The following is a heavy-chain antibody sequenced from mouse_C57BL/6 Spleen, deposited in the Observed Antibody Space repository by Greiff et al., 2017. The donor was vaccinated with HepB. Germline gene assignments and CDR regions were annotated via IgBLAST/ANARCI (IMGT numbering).Heavy chain of an antibody. CDR2: IDPSDSYT. V-gene: IGHV1-50*01. CDR3: AHSSGYPDY. CDR1: GYTFTSYW. Sequence: QVQLQQPGAELVKPGASVKLSCKASGYTFTSYWMQWVKQRPGQGLEWIGEIDPSDSYTNYNQKFKGKATLTVDTSSSTAYMQLSSLTSEDSAVYYCAHSSGYPDYWGQGTTLTVSS. J-gene: IGHJ2*01. D-gene: IGHD3-2*02.